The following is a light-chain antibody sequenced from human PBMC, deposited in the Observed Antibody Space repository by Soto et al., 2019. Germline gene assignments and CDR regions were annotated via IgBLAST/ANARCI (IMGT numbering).Light chain of an antibody. V-gene: IGKV1-5*01. CDR3: QQDNPNSALT. CDR2: DAF. CDR1: QSISGW. J-gene: IGKJ4*01. Sequence: TQWTQYASKLAASGGDRDISTCRASQSISGWLAWYQQKPGKAPKLLIFDAFSLESGVPSRFSGSGSGTEFNLTISSLQPDDFATHYCQQDNPNSALTFGGGTKVDIK.